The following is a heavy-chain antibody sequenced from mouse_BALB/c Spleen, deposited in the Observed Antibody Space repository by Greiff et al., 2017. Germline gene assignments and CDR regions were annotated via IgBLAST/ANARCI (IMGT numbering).Heavy chain of an antibody. Sequence: EVQLVESGPELVKPGASVKMSCKASGYTFTSYVMHWVKQKPGQGLEWIGYINPYNDGTKYNEKFKGKATLTSDKSSSTAYMELSSLTSEDSAVYYCARGGYYDYDGGYAMDYWGQGTSVTVSS. CDR3: ARGGYYDYDGGYAMDY. CDR1: GYTFTSYV. CDR2: INPYNDGT. J-gene: IGHJ4*01. V-gene: IGHV1-14*01. D-gene: IGHD2-4*01.